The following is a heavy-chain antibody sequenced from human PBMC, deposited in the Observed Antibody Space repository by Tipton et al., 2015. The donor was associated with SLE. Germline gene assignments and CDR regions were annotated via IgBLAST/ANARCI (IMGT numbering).Heavy chain of an antibody. J-gene: IGHJ6*02. CDR3: ARGGGQNYYYFYGMDV. CDR1: RFTFSTYT. V-gene: IGHV3-64*02. Sequence: GSLRLSCAASRFTFSTYTMHWVRQAPGKGLEYVSAISTDGGSTYYADSVKGRFTISRDNSKNTLYLQMSSLRAEDMAVYYCARGGGQNYYYFYGMDVWGPGTTVTVSS. CDR2: ISTDGGST. D-gene: IGHD3-16*01.